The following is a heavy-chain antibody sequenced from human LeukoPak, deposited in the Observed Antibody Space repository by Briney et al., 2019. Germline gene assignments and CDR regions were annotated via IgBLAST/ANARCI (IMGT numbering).Heavy chain of an antibody. CDR1: GFTFSNYG. V-gene: IGHV3-30*18. J-gene: IGHJ4*02. CDR2: ISYDGSNK. CDR3: AKEAFDSSGSSDY. Sequence: PGGSLRLSCAVSGFTFSNYGIHWVRQAPGKGLEWVAVISYDGSNKYYADSVKGRFTISRDNSKNTLYLQMNSLRAEDTAVYYCAKEAFDSSGSSDYWGQGTLVTVSS. D-gene: IGHD3-22*01.